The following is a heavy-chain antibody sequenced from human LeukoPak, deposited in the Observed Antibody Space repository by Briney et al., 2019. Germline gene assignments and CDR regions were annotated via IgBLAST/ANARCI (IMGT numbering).Heavy chain of an antibody. Sequence: GGSLRLSCAASGFTFSSSAMSWVRQAPGKGLEWVSLISPSGGSTYYADSVKGRFTISRDNSENTLYLQMNSLRAEDTALYYCAQGRMTKGYDYWGQGTLVTVSS. CDR1: GFTFSSSA. D-gene: IGHD2-15*01. CDR2: ISPSGGST. J-gene: IGHJ4*02. V-gene: IGHV3-23*01. CDR3: AQGRMTKGYDY.